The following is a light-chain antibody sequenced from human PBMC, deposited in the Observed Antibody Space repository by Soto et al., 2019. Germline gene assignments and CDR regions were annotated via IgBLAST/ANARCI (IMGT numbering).Light chain of an antibody. Sequence: DIQMTQSPSTLSASVGDRVTITCRASQSISTWLAWYQQKPGKAPKLLIYKASSLESGVPSRFSGRGSGTEFTLTISSLQPDDFATYYCQQYNSYWTFGQGTKVESK. CDR1: QSISTW. V-gene: IGKV1-5*03. J-gene: IGKJ1*01. CDR2: KAS. CDR3: QQYNSYWT.